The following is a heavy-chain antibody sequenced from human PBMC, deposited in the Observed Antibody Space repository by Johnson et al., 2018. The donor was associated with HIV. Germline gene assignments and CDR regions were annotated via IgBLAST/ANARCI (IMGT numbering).Heavy chain of an antibody. V-gene: IGHV3-30-3*01. CDR2: ISYDGSNK. D-gene: IGHD6-19*01. Sequence: QVQLVESGGGVVQPGRSLRLSCATSGFTFSDYAMHWVRQAPGKGLEWVAVISYDGSNKYYADSVKGRFTISRDNSKNTLYLQMNSLRAEDTAVYYCARAGAVGFDAFDIWGKGTMVTVSS. J-gene: IGHJ3*02. CDR1: GFTFSDYA. CDR3: ARAGAVGFDAFDI.